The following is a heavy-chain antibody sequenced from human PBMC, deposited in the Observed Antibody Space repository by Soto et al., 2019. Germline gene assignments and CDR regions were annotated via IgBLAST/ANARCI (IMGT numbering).Heavy chain of an antibody. J-gene: IGHJ5*01. Sequence: SQTPSLTCAISGDRGSSNSATLGWVRQSPSRGLEWLGRTYYRSKWYNDYAVTVKSRITINPDTSNNQLSLQLNSVTPDDTAVYYCARLIGNSWLDSWGQGTLVTVSS. CDR2: TYYRSKWYN. CDR1: GDRGSSNSAT. CDR3: ARLIGNSWLDS. V-gene: IGHV6-1*01. D-gene: IGHD2-8*01.